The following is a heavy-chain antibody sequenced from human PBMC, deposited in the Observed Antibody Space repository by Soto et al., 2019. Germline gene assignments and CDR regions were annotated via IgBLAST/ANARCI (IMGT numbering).Heavy chain of an antibody. V-gene: IGHV3-53*01. J-gene: IGHJ5*02. Sequence: PGGSLRLSWAASGFIVSNNYMSWVRQAPGKGLEWVSILYSGGTTYYADSVKGRFTFSRDNSENTVFLQMNNLRVEDTAVYYCVRDRGGSYWLDPWGQGTLVTVSS. CDR3: VRDRGGSYWLDP. D-gene: IGHD2-15*01. CDR1: GFIVSNNY. CDR2: LYSGGTT.